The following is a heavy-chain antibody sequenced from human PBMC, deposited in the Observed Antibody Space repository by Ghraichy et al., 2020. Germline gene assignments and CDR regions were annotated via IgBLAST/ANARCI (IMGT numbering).Heavy chain of an antibody. D-gene: IGHD3-10*01. CDR2: IYYSGST. CDR3: AGGSGSYYLFDY. J-gene: IGHJ4*02. Sequence: SETLSLTCTVSGGSISSGGYYWSWIRQHPGKGLEWIGYIYYSGSTYYNPSLKSRVTISVDTSKNQFSLKLSSVTAADKAVYYCAGGSGSYYLFDYWGQGTLVTVSS. V-gene: IGHV4-31*03. CDR1: GGSISSGGYY.